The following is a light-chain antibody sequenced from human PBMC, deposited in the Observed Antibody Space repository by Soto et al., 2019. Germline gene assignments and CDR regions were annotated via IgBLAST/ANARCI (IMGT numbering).Light chain of an antibody. J-gene: IGKJ1*01. CDR1: QTIEIW. V-gene: IGKV1-5*03. Sequence: DIQMTQSPSTLSASVGDRVAITCRASQTIEIWLAWYQQKPGKAPRLLIFQASNLESGNPSRFSGSGSGTEFTLTISSLQPDDFATYYCHQYKSYPWTFGQGTKVEIK. CDR3: HQYKSYPWT. CDR2: QAS.